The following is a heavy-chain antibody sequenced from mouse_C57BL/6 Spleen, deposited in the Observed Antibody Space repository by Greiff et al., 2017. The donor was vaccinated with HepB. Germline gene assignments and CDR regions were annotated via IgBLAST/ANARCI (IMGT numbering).Heavy chain of an antibody. Sequence: EVKLMESGGGLVKPGGSLKLSCAASGFTFSSYAMSWVRQTPEKRLEWVATISDGGSYTYYPDNVKGRFTISRDNAKNNLYLQMSHLKSADTAMYYCARAGYGYDRSYAMDYWGQGTSVTVSS. CDR2: ISDGGSYT. J-gene: IGHJ4*01. D-gene: IGHD2-2*01. V-gene: IGHV5-4*03. CDR1: GFTFSSYA. CDR3: ARAGYGYDRSYAMDY.